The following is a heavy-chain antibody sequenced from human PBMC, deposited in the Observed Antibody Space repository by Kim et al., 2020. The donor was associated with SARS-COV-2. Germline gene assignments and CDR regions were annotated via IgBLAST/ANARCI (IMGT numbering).Heavy chain of an antibody. D-gene: IGHD3-22*01. V-gene: IGHV3-33*01. CDR3: ARGFSGYSYFDY. J-gene: IGHJ4*02. Sequence: YNADSVKGRFTISRDNSKNTLYLQMNSLRAEDTAVYYCARGFSGYSYFDYWGQGTLVTVSS.